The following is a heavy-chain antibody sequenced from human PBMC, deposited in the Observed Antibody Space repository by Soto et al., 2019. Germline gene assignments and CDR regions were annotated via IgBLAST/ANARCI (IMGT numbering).Heavy chain of an antibody. D-gene: IGHD5-12*01. CDR2: ISHLENT. CDR1: GASISYGGFS. CDR3: ARGGGYDSFDY. J-gene: IGHJ4*02. Sequence: SETLSLTCTVSGASISYGGFSWSWIRQSPGQGLEWIGYISHLENTYLHPSFKSRLTMSIDRTRNQFSLKLSSVTAADMAVYYCARGGGYDSFDYWGQGVLVTGSS. V-gene: IGHV4-30-2*06.